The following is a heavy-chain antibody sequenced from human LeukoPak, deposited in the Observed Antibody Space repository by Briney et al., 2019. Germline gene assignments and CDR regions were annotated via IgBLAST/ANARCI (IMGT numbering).Heavy chain of an antibody. CDR2: IWYDGGNK. J-gene: IGHJ6*02. CDR3: ARDRPDTYYDILTGYYRNYYYGMDV. CDR1: GLTLRSFC. V-gene: IGHV3-33*01. Sequence: GRSLRLSCAVSGLTLRSFCTHWVRQAPGKGLEWVAVIWYDGGNKYYADSVKGRFTISRDNSKNTLYLQMNSLRAEDTAVYYCARDRPDTYYDILTGYYRNYYYGMDVWGQGTTVTVSS. D-gene: IGHD3-9*01.